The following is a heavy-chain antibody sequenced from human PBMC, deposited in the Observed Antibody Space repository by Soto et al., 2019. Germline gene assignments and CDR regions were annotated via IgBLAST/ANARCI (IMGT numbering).Heavy chain of an antibody. Sequence: GGSLRLSCEASGFTLRNYAMTWVRQAPGKGLEWVSLISANDVGTYYAESVKTRFTISTDQSRNTVYLQMDSLRADDTAIYYCAKAKSDYNWDNRPPFDYWGQGTLVTVSS. D-gene: IGHD1-20*01. J-gene: IGHJ4*02. V-gene: IGHV3-23*01. CDR3: AKAKSDYNWDNRPPFDY. CDR1: GFTLRNYA. CDR2: ISANDVGT.